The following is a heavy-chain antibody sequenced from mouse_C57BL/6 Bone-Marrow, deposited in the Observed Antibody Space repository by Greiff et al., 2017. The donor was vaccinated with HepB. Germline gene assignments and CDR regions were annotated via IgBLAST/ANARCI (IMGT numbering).Heavy chain of an antibody. CDR3: ARRLRRGYYYAMDY. D-gene: IGHD2-4*01. CDR2: INPSTGGT. J-gene: IGHJ4*01. V-gene: IGHV1-42*01. Sequence: VQLQQSGPELVKPGASVKISCKASGYSFTGYYMNWVKQSPEKSLEWIGEINPSTGGTTYNQKFKAKATLTVDKSSSTAYMQLKSLTSEDSAVYYCARRLRRGYYYAMDYWGQGTSVTVSS. CDR1: GYSFTGYY.